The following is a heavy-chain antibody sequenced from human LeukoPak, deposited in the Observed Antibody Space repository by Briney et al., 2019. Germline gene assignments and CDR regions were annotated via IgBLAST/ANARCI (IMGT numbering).Heavy chain of an antibody. Sequence: QTGGSLRLSCAASGFTFSTYSMNWVRQTPGKGLEWVSYISRSSSSIYYADSVKGRFTISRDNAKNSLYLQMNSLRAEDTALYYCARGGYGDNWFDPWGQGTLVTVSS. CDR1: GFTFSTYS. V-gene: IGHV3-48*04. CDR3: ARGGYGDNWFDP. CDR2: ISRSSSSI. D-gene: IGHD4-17*01. J-gene: IGHJ5*02.